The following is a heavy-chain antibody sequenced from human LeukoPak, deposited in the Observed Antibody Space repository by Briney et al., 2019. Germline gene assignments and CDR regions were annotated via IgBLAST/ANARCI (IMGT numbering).Heavy chain of an antibody. V-gene: IGHV4-34*01. D-gene: IGHD4-17*01. J-gene: IGHJ4*02. Sequence: SETLSLTCAVYGGSFGDYYWTWIRQPPGKGLEWIGSIYYSGSTYYNPSLKSRVTISVDTSKNQFSLKLSSVTAADTAVYYCASYHGAGDYWGQGTLVTVSS. CDR1: GGSFGDYY. CDR3: ASYHGAGDY. CDR2: IYYSGST.